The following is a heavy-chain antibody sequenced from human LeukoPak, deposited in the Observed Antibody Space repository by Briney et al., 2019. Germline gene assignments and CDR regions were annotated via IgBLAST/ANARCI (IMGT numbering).Heavy chain of an antibody. J-gene: IGHJ4*02. CDR2: INWNGGST. CDR3: ARVSRPHYYDSSGYRNYFDY. D-gene: IGHD3-22*01. Sequence: PGGSLRLSCAASGFTFDDYGMSWVRQAPGKGREWVSGINWNGGSTGYADSVKGRFTISRDNAKNSLYLQMNSLRAEDTALYYCARVSRPHYYDSSGYRNYFDYWGQGTLVTVSS. V-gene: IGHV3-20*04. CDR1: GFTFDDYG.